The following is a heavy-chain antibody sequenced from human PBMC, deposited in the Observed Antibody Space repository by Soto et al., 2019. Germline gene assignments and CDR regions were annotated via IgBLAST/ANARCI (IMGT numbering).Heavy chain of an antibody. D-gene: IGHD6-6*01. CDR2: VHPGGTT. Sequence: GGSLRLSCAASGLTFSNYMSWFRQAPGKGLECVSVVHPGGTTSYADSVKGRFTVSRDNSKNILYLQMNTLRAEDTAVYYCARDPPGLGSSSFDFWGQGTLVTVSS. CDR1: GLTFSNY. CDR3: ARDPPGLGSSSFDF. V-gene: IGHV3-66*01. J-gene: IGHJ4*02.